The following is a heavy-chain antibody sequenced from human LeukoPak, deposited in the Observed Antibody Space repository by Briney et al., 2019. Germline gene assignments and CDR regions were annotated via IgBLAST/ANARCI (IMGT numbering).Heavy chain of an antibody. V-gene: IGHV3-21*01. CDR2: ITSRSSYI. Sequence: GGSLRLSCAVSGFTFSTYSMNWVRQAPGKGLEWVSFITSRSSYIYYADSVRGRFTISRDDARNSLYLQMNSLRAEDTAVYYCSRGRATSSWVYYYMDVWGKGTTVTVSS. CDR1: GFTFSTYS. CDR3: SRGRATSSWVYYYMDV. D-gene: IGHD6-13*01. J-gene: IGHJ6*03.